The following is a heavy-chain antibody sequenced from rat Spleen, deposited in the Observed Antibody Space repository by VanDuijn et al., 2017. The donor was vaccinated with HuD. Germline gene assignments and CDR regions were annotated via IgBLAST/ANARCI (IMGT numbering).Heavy chain of an antibody. CDR3: TRGTYFRH. J-gene: IGHJ2*01. CDR1: GFTFSNAA. CDR2: ITNASGRT. D-gene: IGHD4-6*01. Sequence: EVQLVESGGGLVQSKESLKISCAASGFTFSNAAMYWIRQAPGKGLEWVASITNASGRTYYPDSVKGRFTISRDTAKTTLYLQMDSLRSEDTATYFCTRGTYFRHWGQGVMVTVSS. V-gene: IGHV5-31*01.